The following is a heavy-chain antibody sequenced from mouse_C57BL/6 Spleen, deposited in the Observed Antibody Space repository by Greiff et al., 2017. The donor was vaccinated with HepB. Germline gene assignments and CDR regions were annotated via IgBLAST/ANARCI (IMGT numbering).Heavy chain of an antibody. V-gene: IGHV1-80*01. CDR1: GYAFSSYW. CDR3: ARKIGRGYFDV. J-gene: IGHJ1*03. CDR2: IYHGDGDT. Sequence: QVQLKQSGAELVKPGASVKISCKASGYAFSSYWMNWVKQRPGKGLEWLGQIYHGDGDTNYNGKFKGKATLTADKSASTAYMQLSRLNSEDSAVYYCARKIGRGYFDVWGTGTTVTVSS. D-gene: IGHD6-1*01.